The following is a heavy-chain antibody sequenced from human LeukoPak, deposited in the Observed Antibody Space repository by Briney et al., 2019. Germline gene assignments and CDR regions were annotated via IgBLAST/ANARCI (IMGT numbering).Heavy chain of an antibody. CDR3: ARVITDTNSWYGSDY. J-gene: IGHJ4*02. V-gene: IGHV3-21*01. Sequence: GSLRLSCVASGFTFSSYSMNWARQAPGKGLEWVSSISSSSTYIYYADSVKGRFTISRDNAKNSLSLQMNSLRAEDTAVYYCARVITDTNSWYGSDYWGQGMLVTVSS. D-gene: IGHD6-13*01. CDR2: ISSSSTYI. CDR1: GFTFSSYS.